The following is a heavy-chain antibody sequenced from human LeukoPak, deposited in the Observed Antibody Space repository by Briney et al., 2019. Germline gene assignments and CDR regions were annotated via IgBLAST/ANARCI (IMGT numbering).Heavy chain of an antibody. V-gene: IGHV1-18*01. CDR3: AAVDFWSGYLVRNPYAFDI. CDR2: ISAYNGNT. J-gene: IGHJ3*02. CDR1: GYTFTIYG. Sequence: GASVKVSCKASGYTFTIYGISWVRQAPGQGLEWMGWISAYNGNTNYAQKLQGRVTMTTDTSTSTAYMELRSLRSDDTAVYYCAAVDFWSGYLVRNPYAFDIWGQGTMVTVSS. D-gene: IGHD3-3*01.